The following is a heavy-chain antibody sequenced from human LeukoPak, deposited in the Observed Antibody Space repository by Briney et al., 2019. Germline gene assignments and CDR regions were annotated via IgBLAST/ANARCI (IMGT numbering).Heavy chain of an antibody. Sequence: SGTLSLTCTVAGGSINSYYWSWIRQFPGKGLEWIGYISYSGSTNYNPSLKSRVTISVDTSRNQFSLKLSSVTAAGTAVYYCARDPTSRSSAFDICGQGTMVTVSS. J-gene: IGHJ3*02. CDR2: ISYSGST. CDR3: ARDPTSRSSAFDI. CDR1: GGSINSYY. V-gene: IGHV4-59*01.